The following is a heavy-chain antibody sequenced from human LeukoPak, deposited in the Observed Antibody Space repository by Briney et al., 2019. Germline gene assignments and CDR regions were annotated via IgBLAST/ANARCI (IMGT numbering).Heavy chain of an antibody. CDR2: INHSGST. CDR1: GGSFSGYY. V-gene: IGHV4-34*01. J-gene: IGHJ5*02. D-gene: IGHD1-1*01. CDR3: ARETGTTVWFDP. Sequence: SETLSLTCAVYGGSFSGYYWSWIRQPPGKGLEWIGEINHSGSTNYNPSLKSRVTISVDTSKNQFSLKLSSVTAADTAVYYCARETGTTVWFDPWGQGTLVTVSS.